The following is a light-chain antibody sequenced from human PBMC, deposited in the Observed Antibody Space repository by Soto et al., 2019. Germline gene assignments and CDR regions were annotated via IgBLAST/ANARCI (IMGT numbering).Light chain of an antibody. V-gene: IGKV3-11*01. CDR2: DAS. J-gene: IGKJ2*01. CDR3: HQRSNWPST. Sequence: EIVLTQSPATLSLSPGERASLSCRASQSVSSYLAWYQQKPGQAPRLLIYDASNRATGIPARFSGSGSGTDFTLTIISLEPEDFAVYYCHQRSNWPSTFGQGTKLEIK. CDR1: QSVSSY.